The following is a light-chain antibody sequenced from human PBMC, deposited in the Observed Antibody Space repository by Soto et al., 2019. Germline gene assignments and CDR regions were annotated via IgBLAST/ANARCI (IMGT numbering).Light chain of an antibody. CDR3: FSYTGSSTSVV. CDR2: EGS. Sequence: QSALTQPASVSGSPGQSITISCTGTSSDVGSYNLVSWYQQHPGKAPKLMIYEGSKRPSGVSNRFSGSKPGNTASLTISGLQAEDEADYYCFSYTGSSTSVVFGGGTKLTVL. V-gene: IGLV2-23*01. CDR1: SSDVGSYNL. J-gene: IGLJ2*01.